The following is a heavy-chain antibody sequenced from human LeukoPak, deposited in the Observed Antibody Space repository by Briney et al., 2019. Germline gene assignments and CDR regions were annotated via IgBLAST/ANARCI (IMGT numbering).Heavy chain of an antibody. CDR3: AREPWGSSGYYDY. Sequence: TLTLTCAVSGGSFSSGGYSWSWIRQPPGKGLEWIGYIYHSGSTYYNPSLKSRVTISVDRSKNQFSLKLSSVTAADTAVYYCAREPWGSSGYYDYWGQGTLVTVSS. D-gene: IGHD3-22*01. CDR1: GGSFSSGGYS. J-gene: IGHJ4*02. CDR2: IYHSGST. V-gene: IGHV4-30-2*01.